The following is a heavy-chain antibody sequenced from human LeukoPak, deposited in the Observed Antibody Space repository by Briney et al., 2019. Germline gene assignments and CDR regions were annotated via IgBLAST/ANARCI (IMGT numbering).Heavy chain of an antibody. J-gene: IGHJ5*02. D-gene: IGHD5-24*01. CDR1: GYTPTELS. CDR3: ATVYRRPQMATIVWFDP. Sequence: ASVKVSCKVSGYTPTELSMHWVRQAPGKGLEWMGGFDPEDGETIYAQKFQGRVTMTEDTSTDTAYMELSSLRSEDTAVYYCATVYRRPQMATIVWFDPWGQGTLVTVSS. V-gene: IGHV1-24*01. CDR2: FDPEDGET.